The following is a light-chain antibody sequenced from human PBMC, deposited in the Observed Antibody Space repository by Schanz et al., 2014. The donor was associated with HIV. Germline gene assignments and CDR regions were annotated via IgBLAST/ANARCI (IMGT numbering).Light chain of an antibody. CDR3: WSYAGSSTWV. V-gene: IGLV2-23*01. CDR2: EGS. Sequence: QSVLTQPASVSGSPGQSITISCTGTSSDVGSYNLVSWYQQYPAKAPKLMIYEGSKRPSGISNRFSGSKSGNTASLTISGLQAEDEADYYCWSYAGSSTWVFGGGTKLTVL. CDR1: SSDVGSYNL. J-gene: IGLJ3*02.